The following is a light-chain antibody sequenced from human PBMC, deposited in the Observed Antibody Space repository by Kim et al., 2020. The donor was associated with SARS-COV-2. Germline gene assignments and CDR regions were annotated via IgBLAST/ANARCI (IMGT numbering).Light chain of an antibody. J-gene: IGKJ1*01. Sequence: SVSPGERATLSCRASQSVTTNLAWYQQKPGQAPRLLISGASTRATGIPARFSGSGSGSEFTLTISSLQSEDCAVYYCQQYYNWWTFGQGTKVEIK. CDR1: QSVTTN. CDR2: GAS. V-gene: IGKV3-15*01. CDR3: QQYYNWWT.